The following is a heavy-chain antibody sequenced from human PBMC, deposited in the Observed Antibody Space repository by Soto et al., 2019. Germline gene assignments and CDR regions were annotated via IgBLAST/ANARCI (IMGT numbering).Heavy chain of an antibody. Sequence: PGGSLRLSCAAFGFPFDDYGMSWVRQAPGKGREWVSGINRDGGSTGYADSVKGRFTISRDNAENSLYLQMNSLRAEDTAFYYCARAPGYYGDFFDYWGQGTLVTVSS. V-gene: IGHV3-20*04. CDR3: ARAPGYYGDFFDY. D-gene: IGHD4-17*01. CDR1: GFPFDDYG. CDR2: INRDGGST. J-gene: IGHJ4*02.